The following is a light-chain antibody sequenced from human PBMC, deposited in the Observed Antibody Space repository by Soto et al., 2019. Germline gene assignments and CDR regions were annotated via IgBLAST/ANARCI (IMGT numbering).Light chain of an antibody. CDR3: QSYDSSLSGWV. V-gene: IGLV1-40*01. CDR1: SSDVGTYTL. Sequence: QSVLTQPASVSGSPGQSITISCTGTSSDVGTYTLVSWYQQHPGTAPKLLIYGNSNRPSGVPDRFSGSKSGTSASLAITGLQAEDEADYYCQSYDSSLSGWVFGGGTKLTVL. CDR2: GNS. J-gene: IGLJ3*02.